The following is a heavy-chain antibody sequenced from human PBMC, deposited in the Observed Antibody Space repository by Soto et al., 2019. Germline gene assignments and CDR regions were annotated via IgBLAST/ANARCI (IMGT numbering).Heavy chain of an antibody. CDR2: ISYNGNNK. CDR1: GFSISTYA. V-gene: IGHV3-30*04. D-gene: IGHD1-26*01. Sequence: QVQLVESGGGVFQPGRSLRLSCAASGFSISTYALHWVRQAPGKGPEWVAIISYNGNNKHYADSVKGRFTISRDNSKNTVDLQMNSLRVEDTAMYYCARRSFPYSGSPLEPWSDALDIWGQGTMVTVSS. J-gene: IGHJ3*02. CDR3: ARRSFPYSGSPLEPWSDALDI.